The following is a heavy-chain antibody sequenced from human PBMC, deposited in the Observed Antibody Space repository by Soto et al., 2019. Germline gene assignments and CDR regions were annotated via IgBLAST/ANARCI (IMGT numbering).Heavy chain of an antibody. V-gene: IGHV3-73*01. D-gene: IGHD3-16*01. CDR1: DFTLGDSA. CDR3: AYDLRYAMAF. CDR2: IRGKSRNYAT. J-gene: IGHJ1*01. Sequence: PGESLRLSCAASDFTLGDSAVHWIRQASGNGLEWVGRIRGKSRNYATGYAASVKGRFTISRDDSRNTAYLQMNSLKTEDTAVYYCAYDLRYAMAFRGQGTVVIVSS.